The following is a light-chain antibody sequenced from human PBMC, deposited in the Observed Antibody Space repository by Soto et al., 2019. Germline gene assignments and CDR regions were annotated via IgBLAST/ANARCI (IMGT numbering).Light chain of an antibody. V-gene: IGLV2-8*01. J-gene: IGLJ2*01. Sequence: QSVLTQPPSASGSPGQSVTISCTGTSSDVGGYNYVSWYQQHPGKAPKLMIYEVSKRPSGVPDRFSGSKSGNTASLNVSGLQAEDEADYYCSSYAGSNNFVFGGGTKLTVL. CDR3: SSYAGSNNFV. CDR2: EVS. CDR1: SSDVGGYNY.